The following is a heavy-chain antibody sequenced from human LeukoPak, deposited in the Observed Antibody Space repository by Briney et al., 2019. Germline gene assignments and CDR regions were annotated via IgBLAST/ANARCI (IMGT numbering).Heavy chain of an antibody. CDR2: IYPGDSDT. Sequence: GESLKISCKGSGYSFNTYWIAWVRQMPGKGLEWMGIIYPGDSDTRYSPSSQGQVTISVDTSIGTAYLQWSSLKASDTAIYYCARQNDFRLDYWGQGTLVTVSS. D-gene: IGHD3-3*01. J-gene: IGHJ4*02. CDR1: GYSFNTYW. V-gene: IGHV5-51*01. CDR3: ARQNDFRLDY.